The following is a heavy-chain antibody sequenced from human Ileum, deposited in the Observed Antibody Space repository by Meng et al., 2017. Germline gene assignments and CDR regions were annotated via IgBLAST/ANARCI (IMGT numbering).Heavy chain of an antibody. V-gene: IGHV3-74*01. CDR3: AKDLNWNSFDY. D-gene: IGHD1-7*01. Sequence: GESLKISCAASGFTFSNSWMDWARQAPGKGLVWVSRINTDGSGTAYADSVKGRFTISRDNAKSTLYLQMNSLRAEDTAVYYCAKDLNWNSFDYWGQGTLVTVSS. J-gene: IGHJ4*02. CDR1: GFTFSNSW. CDR2: INTDGSGT.